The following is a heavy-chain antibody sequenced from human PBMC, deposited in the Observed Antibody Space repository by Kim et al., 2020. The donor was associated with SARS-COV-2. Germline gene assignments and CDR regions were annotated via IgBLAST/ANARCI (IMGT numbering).Heavy chain of an antibody. CDR2: MNTAGSTL. V-gene: IGHV3-74*01. CDR3: ARGPGYAYVTWYDDL. CDR1: EFTIRNYW. J-gene: IGHJ2*01. Sequence: GGSLRLSCAASEFTIRNYWMNWVRQVPGKGLVWVARMNTAGSTLNYADSVKGRFTISRDNSRNMLFLDMNSLGDEDTAVYYCARGPGYAYVTWYDDLWAR. D-gene: IGHD2-15*01.